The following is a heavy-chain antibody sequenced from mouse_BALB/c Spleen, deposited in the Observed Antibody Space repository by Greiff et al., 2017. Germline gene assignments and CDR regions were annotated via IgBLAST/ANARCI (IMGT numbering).Heavy chain of an antibody. Sequence: VQLQQSAAELARPGASVKMSCKASGYTFTSYTMHWVKQRPGQGLEWIGYINPSSGYTEYNQKFKDKTTLTADKSSSTAYMQLSSLTSEDSAVYYCARSYDGYYDFDYWGQGTTLTVSS. CDR3: ARSYDGYYDFDY. D-gene: IGHD2-3*01. V-gene: IGHV1-4*02. CDR1: GYTFTSYT. J-gene: IGHJ2*01. CDR2: INPSSGYT.